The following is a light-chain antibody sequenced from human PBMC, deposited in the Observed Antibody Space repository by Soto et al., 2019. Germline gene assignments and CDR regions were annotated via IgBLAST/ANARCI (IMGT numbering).Light chain of an antibody. CDR2: VNSDGSR. CDR1: SGHSSYG. V-gene: IGLV4-69*01. Sequence: QLVLTQSPSASASLGASVRLTCTLSSGHSSYGIAWHQQHPQKGPRFLMKVNSDGSRSTGGGIPDRFSGSSSGAERYLTISSLQSEDEAEYYCQTWGGGVMTFGGGTKLTVL. J-gene: IGLJ2*01. CDR3: QTWGGGVMT.